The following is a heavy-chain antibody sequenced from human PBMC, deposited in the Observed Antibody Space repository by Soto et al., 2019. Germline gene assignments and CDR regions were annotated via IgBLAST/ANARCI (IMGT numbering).Heavy chain of an antibody. Sequence: GGSLRLSCEASGFFFSDYYMSWIRQAPGKGLETLCYISGTGDTTSYADSVKGRFTISRDNAKNSLLLHLNSLSAGDKAVYYGAMGGGLIYYSGMDVWGQGTTVTVSS. V-gene: IGHV3-11*01. D-gene: IGHD1-26*01. CDR2: ISGTGDTT. CDR1: GFFFSDYY. J-gene: IGHJ6*02. CDR3: AMGGGLIYYSGMDV.